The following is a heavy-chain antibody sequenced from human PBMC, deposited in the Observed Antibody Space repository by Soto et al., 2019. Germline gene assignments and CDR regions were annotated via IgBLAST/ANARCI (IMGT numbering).Heavy chain of an antibody. V-gene: IGHV3-74*01. CDR1: GFTFSSYW. Sequence: LRLSFAASGFTFSSYWMHWVRQAPGKGLVWVSRINSDGSSTSYADSVKGRFTISRDNAKNTLYLQMNSLRAEDTAVYYCAREGPYGSGSYYYYYYGMDVWGQGTTVTVSS. D-gene: IGHD3-10*01. J-gene: IGHJ6*02. CDR2: INSDGSST. CDR3: AREGPYGSGSYYYYYYGMDV.